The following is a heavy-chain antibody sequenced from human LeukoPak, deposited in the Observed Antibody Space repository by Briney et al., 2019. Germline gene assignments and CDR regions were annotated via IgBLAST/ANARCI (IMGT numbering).Heavy chain of an antibody. CDR3: ARQVYYFNTGYMDV. J-gene: IGHJ6*03. CDR2: IYPGDSDT. CDR1: GYNFTSYW. V-gene: IGHV5-51*01. Sequence: GESLKISCKGSGYNFTSYWVGWVRQMPGKGREWMAIIYPGDSDTRYNPSFEGQITISVDKSISTAYLQWSSLKASDTAMYYCARQVYYFNTGYMDVWGKGTTVTVSS. D-gene: IGHD2/OR15-2a*01.